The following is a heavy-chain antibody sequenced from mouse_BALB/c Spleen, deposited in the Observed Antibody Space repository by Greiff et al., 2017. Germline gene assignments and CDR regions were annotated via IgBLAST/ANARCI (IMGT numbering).Heavy chain of an antibody. Sequence: EVQGVESGGGLVQPGGSRKLSCAASGFTFSSFGMHWVRQAPEKGLEWVAYISSGSSTIYYADTVKGRFTISRDNPKNTLFLQMTSLRSEDTAMYYCARWDSYGNGYIDVWGAGTTVTVSS. J-gene: IGHJ1*01. CDR1: GFTFSSFG. V-gene: IGHV5-17*02. D-gene: IGHD2-1*01. CDR2: ISSGSSTI. CDR3: ARWDSYGNGYIDV.